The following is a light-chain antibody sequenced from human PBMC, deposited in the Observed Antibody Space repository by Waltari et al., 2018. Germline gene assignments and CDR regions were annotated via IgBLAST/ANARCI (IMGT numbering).Light chain of an antibody. CDR2: EVS. Sequence: DIVMTQTQLSLSVTPGQPASISRKSSQSLLHSDGKTYLSWYLQKPGQPPHLLIFEVSNRLSGVPDRFRGSGSGTDFTLEISRVETEDVGAYYCLQTTQLPLTFGGGTKVEIK. J-gene: IGKJ4*01. CDR3: LQTTQLPLT. CDR1: QSLLHSDGKTY. V-gene: IGKV2D-29*01.